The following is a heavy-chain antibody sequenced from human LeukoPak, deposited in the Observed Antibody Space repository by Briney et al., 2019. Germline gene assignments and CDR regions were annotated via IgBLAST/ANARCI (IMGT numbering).Heavy chain of an antibody. J-gene: IGHJ5*02. CDR2: IYYSGTT. V-gene: IGHV4-39*01. Sequence: SETLSLTCTVSGGSISSSGYYWGWTRQPPGKGLEWIGSIYYSGTTYYNPSLKSRVTISLDTSKNQFSLKLSSVTPADTAVYYCARGGYYDSSGYPQRDQWFDPWGQGTLVTVSS. D-gene: IGHD3-22*01. CDR1: GGSISSSGYY. CDR3: ARGGYYDSSGYPQRDQWFDP.